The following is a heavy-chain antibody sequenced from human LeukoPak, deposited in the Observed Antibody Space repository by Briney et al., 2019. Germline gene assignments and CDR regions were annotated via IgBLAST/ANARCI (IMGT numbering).Heavy chain of an antibody. Sequence: ASVTVSCKASGYTFTSYDINWVRQATAQGLEWMGWMNPNSGNTGYAQKFQGRVTMTRNTSINTAYMELSSLRSEDTAIYYCARGVGIVSTISKKHFDDWGQGTLVTVSS. J-gene: IGHJ4*02. CDR2: MNPNSGNT. D-gene: IGHD5/OR15-5a*01. CDR1: GYTFTSYD. CDR3: ARGVGIVSTISKKHFDD. V-gene: IGHV1-8*01.